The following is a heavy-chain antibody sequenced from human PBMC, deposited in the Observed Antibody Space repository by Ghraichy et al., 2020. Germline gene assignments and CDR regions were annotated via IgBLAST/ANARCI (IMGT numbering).Heavy chain of an antibody. Sequence: SETLSLTCAVYGGSFSGYYWSWIRQLPGKGLEWIGEINHSGSTNYNPSLKSRVTISVDTSKNQFSLKLSSVTAADTAVYYCARHYGSGSYYKRGRYYYGMDVWGQGTTVTVSS. V-gene: IGHV4-34*01. D-gene: IGHD3-10*01. CDR2: INHSGST. J-gene: IGHJ6*02. CDR3: ARHYGSGSYYKRGRYYYGMDV. CDR1: GGSFSGYY.